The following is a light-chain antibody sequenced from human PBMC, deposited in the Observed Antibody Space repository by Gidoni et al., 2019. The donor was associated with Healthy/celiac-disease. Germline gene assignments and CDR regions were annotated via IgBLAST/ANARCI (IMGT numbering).Light chain of an antibody. Sequence: DINMTQSPSSLSASVGDRVTITCQASQDISNYLNWYQQKPGKAPKLLIYDASNLETGVPSRFSGSGSGTDFTFTISSLQPEDIATYYCQQYDNRITFGQGTRLEIK. J-gene: IGKJ5*01. CDR2: DAS. V-gene: IGKV1-33*01. CDR3: QQYDNRIT. CDR1: QDISNY.